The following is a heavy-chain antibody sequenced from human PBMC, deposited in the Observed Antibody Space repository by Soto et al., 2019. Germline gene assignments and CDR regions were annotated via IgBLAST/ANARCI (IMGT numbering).Heavy chain of an antibody. J-gene: IGHJ4*02. CDR3: AGGADCGGDCYSYYLDS. V-gene: IGHV4-30-2*01. Sequence: PSETLSLTCAVSGASVSSGGYSWSWLLQPPGKGLEWIGYIYHSGSTYYNPTLKSRVTISLDRSKTKFSLTLSSVTAADTAVYCCAGGADCGGDCYSYYLDSWGQGTLVTVSS. CDR1: GASVSSGGYS. D-gene: IGHD2-21*02. CDR2: IYHSGST.